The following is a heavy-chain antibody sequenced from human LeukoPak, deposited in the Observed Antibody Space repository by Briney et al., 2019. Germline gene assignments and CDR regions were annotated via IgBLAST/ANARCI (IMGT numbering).Heavy chain of an antibody. CDR2: ITASGDST. Sequence: PGGSLRLSCAASGFTFSSYAMNWVRQAPGKGLEWVSAITASGDSTYYADSVKGRFTISRDNSKNTLYLQMNSLRAEDTAVFYCAKAGSHSYWDYWGQGTLVTVSS. CDR3: AKAGSHSYWDY. V-gene: IGHV3-23*01. D-gene: IGHD3-10*01. CDR1: GFTFSSYA. J-gene: IGHJ4*02.